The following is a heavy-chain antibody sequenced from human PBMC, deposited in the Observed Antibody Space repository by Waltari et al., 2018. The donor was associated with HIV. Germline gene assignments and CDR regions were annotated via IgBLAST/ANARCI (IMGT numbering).Heavy chain of an antibody. Sequence: QLQLQESGPGLVKPSETLSLTCTVSGGSISGSSYYWGWIRQPPGKGLEWIGNSYYSGSTYYNPSLKSRVTISVDTSKNQFSLKLSSVTAADTAVYYCARRGYCSSISCYRPRYFDYWGQGTLVTVSS. D-gene: IGHD2-2*01. CDR3: ARRGYCSSISCYRPRYFDY. CDR2: SYYSGST. V-gene: IGHV4-39*01. J-gene: IGHJ4*02. CDR1: GGSISGSSYY.